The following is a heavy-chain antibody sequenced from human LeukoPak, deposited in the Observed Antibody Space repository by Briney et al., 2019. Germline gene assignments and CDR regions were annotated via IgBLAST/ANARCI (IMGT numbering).Heavy chain of an antibody. CDR2: ISSSSTYI. V-gene: IGHV3-21*01. CDR3: ADGPYANYATCANCHY. J-gene: IGHJ4*02. CDR1: GFTFSDAW. D-gene: IGHD4/OR15-4a*01. Sequence: GRSLRLSCAVSGFTFSDAWMSWVRQAPGKGLEWVSSISSSSTYIYYGDSVKGRFTISRDNAKNSLYLQMNSLRAEDTAVYYCADGPYANYATCANCHYWGQGTLVTVSS.